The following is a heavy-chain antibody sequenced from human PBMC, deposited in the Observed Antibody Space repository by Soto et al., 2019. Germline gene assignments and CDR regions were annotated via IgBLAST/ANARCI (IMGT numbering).Heavy chain of an antibody. D-gene: IGHD6-19*01. V-gene: IGHV3-11*01. CDR2: ISSSGSTI. CDR1: GFTFSDYY. J-gene: IGHJ4*02. Sequence: QVQLVESGGGLVKPGGSLRLSCAASGFTFSDYYMSWIRQAPGKGLEWVSYISSSGSTIYYADSVKGRFTISRDNDKNSLYLQRNSRRAADTAVYYCARGPVAGMPHHRYFDYWGQGTMVTVSS. CDR3: ARGPVAGMPHHRYFDY.